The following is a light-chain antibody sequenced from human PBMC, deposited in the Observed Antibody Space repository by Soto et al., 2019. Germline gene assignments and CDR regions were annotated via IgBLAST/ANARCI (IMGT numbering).Light chain of an antibody. J-gene: IGLJ2*01. CDR1: SNDVGGYNY. V-gene: IGLV2-14*01. Sequence: QSALTQPASVSGSPGQSITISCTGTSNDVGGYNYVSWYQQHPGKAPKLMIYEVSNRPSEVSNRFSGSKSGNTASLTISGLQAEDEGNYYCSSYTSGSTLVVFGGGTKVTVL. CDR2: EVS. CDR3: SSYTSGSTLVV.